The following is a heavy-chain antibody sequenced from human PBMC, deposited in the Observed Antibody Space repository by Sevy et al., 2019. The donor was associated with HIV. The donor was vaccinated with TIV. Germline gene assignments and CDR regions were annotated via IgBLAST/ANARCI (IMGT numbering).Heavy chain of an antibody. J-gene: IGHJ4*02. D-gene: IGHD5-18*01. Sequence: SLRLSCAASGFTFDDYAMHWVRQAPGKGLEWVSGISWNSGSMDYADSVKGRFTISRDNAKNSLSLQMNSLRAEDTALYYCAKGGNGYSYGLINYWGQGTLVTVSS. V-gene: IGHV3-9*01. CDR1: GFTFDDYA. CDR3: AKGGNGYSYGLINY. CDR2: ISWNSGSM.